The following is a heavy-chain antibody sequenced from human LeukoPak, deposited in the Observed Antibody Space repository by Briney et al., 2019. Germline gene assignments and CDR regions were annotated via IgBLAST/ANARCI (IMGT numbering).Heavy chain of an antibody. CDR2: ISAYNGNT. D-gene: IGHD3-10*01. Sequence: GASVKVSCKASGYTFTSYGISWVRQAPGQGREWMGWISAYNGNTNYAQKLQGRVTMTTDTSTSTAYMELRSLRSDDTAVYYCAMETMVRGVIGGNWFDPWGQGTLVTVSS. J-gene: IGHJ5*02. V-gene: IGHV1-18*01. CDR1: GYTFTSYG. CDR3: AMETMVRGVIGGNWFDP.